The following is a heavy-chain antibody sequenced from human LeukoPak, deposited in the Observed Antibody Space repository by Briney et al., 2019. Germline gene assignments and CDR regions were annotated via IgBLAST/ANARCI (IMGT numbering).Heavy chain of an antibody. CDR2: ISYDGSKK. V-gene: IGHV3-30-3*01. CDR1: GFTFSSYA. CDR3: ARGGDFWSGYKTHEYGLDV. J-gene: IGHJ6*02. Sequence: GGSLRLSCAASGFTFSSYAMHWVRQAPGKGLEWVAVISYDGSKKYHADSVKGRFTISRDNSNKMQYLEMDSLRADDTAVYYCARGGDFWSGYKTHEYGLDVWGQGTTVAVSS. D-gene: IGHD3-3*01.